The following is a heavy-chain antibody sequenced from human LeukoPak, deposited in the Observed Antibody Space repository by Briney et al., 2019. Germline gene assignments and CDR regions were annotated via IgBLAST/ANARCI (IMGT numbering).Heavy chain of an antibody. J-gene: IGHJ4*02. CDR2: INHSGST. CDR1: GGSFSGYY. Sequence: PSETLSLTCAVYGGSFSGYYWSWIRQPPGKGREWIGEINHSGSTNYNPSLKSRVTISVDTSKNQFSLKLSSVTAADTAVYYCARGDDSSGWPFDYWGQGTLVTVSS. D-gene: IGHD6-19*01. V-gene: IGHV4-34*01. CDR3: ARGDDSSGWPFDY.